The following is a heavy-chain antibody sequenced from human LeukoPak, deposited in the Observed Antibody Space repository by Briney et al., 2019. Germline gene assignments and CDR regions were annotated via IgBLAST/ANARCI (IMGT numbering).Heavy chain of an antibody. V-gene: IGHV4-61*02. J-gene: IGHJ4*02. Sequence: TSETLSLTCTVSGGSISSGSYYWSWIRQPGGKGLEWIERIYTSGSTNYNPSLKIRVTISVDTSKNQFSLKLSSVTAADTAVYYCARETYSSSWYESYFDYWGQGTLVTVSS. CDR2: IYTSGST. D-gene: IGHD6-13*01. CDR1: GGSISSGSYY. CDR3: ARETYSSSWYESYFDY.